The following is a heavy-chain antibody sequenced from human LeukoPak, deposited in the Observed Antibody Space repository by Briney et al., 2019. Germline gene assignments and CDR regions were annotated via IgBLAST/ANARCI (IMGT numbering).Heavy chain of an antibody. J-gene: IGHJ4*02. CDR3: AKGLIYCSGGSCSGGYFDY. CDR2: INGDGSIT. CDR1: GFTFSSSW. V-gene: IGHV3-74*01. D-gene: IGHD2-15*01. Sequence: PGGSLRLSCAASGFTFSSSWMHWVRQAPGRGLVWVSRINGDGSITTYADSVKARFTISRDNAKNTLYLQMNSLRVGDTAVYYCAKGLIYCSGGSCSGGYFDYRGQGTLVTVSS.